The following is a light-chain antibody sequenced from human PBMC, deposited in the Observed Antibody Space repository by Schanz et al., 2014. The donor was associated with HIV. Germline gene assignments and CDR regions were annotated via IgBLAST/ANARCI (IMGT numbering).Light chain of an antibody. J-gene: IGLJ3*02. CDR2: DVS. CDR1: ESDVGGYNY. Sequence: QSALTQPASVSGSPGQSITISCTGSESDVGGYNYVSWHQQHPGKAPKLMIYDVSNRPLGVSNRFSGSKSGNAASLTVSGIQADDEADYYCSSFAGRRNLLFGGGTKVTVL. V-gene: IGLV2-14*03. CDR3: SSFAGRRNLL.